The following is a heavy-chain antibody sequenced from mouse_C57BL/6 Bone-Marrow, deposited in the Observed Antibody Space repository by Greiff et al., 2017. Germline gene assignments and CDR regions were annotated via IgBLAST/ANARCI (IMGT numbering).Heavy chain of an antibody. Sequence: VQLQQSGPELVKPGASVKLSCTASGYTFPSYDINWVKQRPGQGLAWLGWIYPSDGSTKYNEKFKGKATLTVYTSSSPAYMELHSLTSEDSAVYFGARDLPYYEAMDYWGQGTSVTVSS. V-gene: IGHV1-85*01. D-gene: IGHD5-1*01. CDR2: IYPSDGST. CDR1: GYTFPSYD. J-gene: IGHJ4*01. CDR3: ARDLPYYEAMDY.